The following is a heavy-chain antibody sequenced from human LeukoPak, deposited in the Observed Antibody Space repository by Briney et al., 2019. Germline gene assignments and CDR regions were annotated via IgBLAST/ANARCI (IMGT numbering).Heavy chain of an antibody. D-gene: IGHD2-8*02. CDR1: GFTFSSYG. J-gene: IGHJ4*02. CDR2: IWSDGSNK. CDR3: ARDIWSADY. Sequence: GGSLRLSCAACGFTFSSYGMHWVRQDPGKGLEWVAVIWSDGSNKYYADSVQGRFTISRDNSKNTLYLQMNSLRAEDTAVYYCARDIWSADYWGQGTLVTVSS. V-gene: IGHV3-33*01.